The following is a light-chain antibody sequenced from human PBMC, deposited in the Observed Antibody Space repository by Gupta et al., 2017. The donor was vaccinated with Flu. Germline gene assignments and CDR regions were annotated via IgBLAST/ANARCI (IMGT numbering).Light chain of an antibody. CDR1: SSNIGNNA. Sequence: QSVLTQPPSVSEAPRQRVTISCSGSSSNIGNNAVNWYQQLPGKAPKLLIYYDDLLPSGVSDRFSGSKSGTSASLAISGRQAEDEADYSCAAWDDSLNGYVFGKGTKVTVL. V-gene: IGLV1-36*01. CDR2: YDD. CDR3: AAWDDSLNGYV. J-gene: IGLJ1*01.